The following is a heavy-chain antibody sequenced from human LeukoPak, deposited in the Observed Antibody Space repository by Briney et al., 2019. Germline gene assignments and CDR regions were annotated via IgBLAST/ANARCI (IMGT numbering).Heavy chain of an antibody. V-gene: IGHV1-18*01. CDR3: ATSKRGYCSSTSCSSDAFDI. CDR2: ISAYNGNT. Sequence: ASVKVSCKASGGTFSNYAISWVRQAPGQGLEWMGWISAYNGNTNYAQKPQGRVTMTTDTSTSTAYMELRSLRSDDTAVYYCATSKRGYCSSTSCSSDAFDIWGQGTMVTVSS. CDR1: GGTFSNYA. J-gene: IGHJ3*02. D-gene: IGHD2-2*01.